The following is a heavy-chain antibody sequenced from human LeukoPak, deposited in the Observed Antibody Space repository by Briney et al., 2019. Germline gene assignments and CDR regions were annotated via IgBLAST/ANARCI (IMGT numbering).Heavy chain of an antibody. D-gene: IGHD6-6*01. CDR2: IYYSGST. J-gene: IGHJ4*02. CDR3: ARVEIAARPRPTSSWVIDY. V-gene: IGHV4-39*01. CDR1: GGSISSSSYY. Sequence: SETLSLTCTVSGGSISSSSYYWGWIRQPPGKGLEWIGSIYYSGSTYYNPSLKSRVTISVDTSKNQFSLKLSSVTAADTAVYYCARVEIAARPRPTSSWVIDYWGQGTLVTVSS.